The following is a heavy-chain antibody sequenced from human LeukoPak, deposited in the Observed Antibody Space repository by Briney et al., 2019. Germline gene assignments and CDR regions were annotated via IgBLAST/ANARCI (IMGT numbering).Heavy chain of an antibody. J-gene: IGHJ4*02. CDR1: GYSFTRYG. V-gene: IGHV1-18*01. CDR3: ARSGRGTYYYFDW. CDR2: ISGSNGNT. D-gene: IGHD1-26*01. Sequence: GASVKVSCRASGYSFTRYGMSRVRQAPGQGPEWMGWISGSNGNTNYAQKFQGRVTVTADTSTSTAYMEVWSLRPDDTAVYYCARSGRGTYYYFDWWGQGTLVTVPS.